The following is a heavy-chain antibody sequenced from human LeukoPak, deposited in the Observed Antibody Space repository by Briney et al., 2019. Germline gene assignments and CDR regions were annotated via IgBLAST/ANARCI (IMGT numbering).Heavy chain of an antibody. CDR1: GFTFSSYE. Sequence: GGSLRLSCAASGFTFSSYEMNWVRQAPGKGLEWVSYISSSGSTIYYADSVKGRFTISRDNSKNTLYLQMNSLRAEDTAVYYCAKGRIDYGPTSGGYYYYMDVWGKGTTVTISS. V-gene: IGHV3-48*03. CDR2: ISSSGSTI. CDR3: AKGRIDYGPTSGGYYYYMDV. J-gene: IGHJ6*03. D-gene: IGHD4-17*01.